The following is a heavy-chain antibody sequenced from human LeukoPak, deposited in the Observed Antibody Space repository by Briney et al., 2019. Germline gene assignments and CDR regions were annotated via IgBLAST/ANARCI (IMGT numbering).Heavy chain of an antibody. CDR1: GGSISSYY. CDR3: ARDGSGYYDSSGYYYFDY. CDR2: IYYSGST. D-gene: IGHD3-22*01. Sequence: KPSETLSLTCTVSGGSISSYYWSWIRQPPGKGLEWIGYIYYSGSTNYNPSLKSRVTISVDTSKNQFSLKLSSVTAADTAVYYCARDGSGYYDSSGYYYFDYWGQGTLVTVSS. V-gene: IGHV4-59*01. J-gene: IGHJ4*02.